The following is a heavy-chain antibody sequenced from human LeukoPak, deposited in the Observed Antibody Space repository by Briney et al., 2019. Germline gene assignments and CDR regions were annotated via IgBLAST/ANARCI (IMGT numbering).Heavy chain of an antibody. D-gene: IGHD2-2*01. CDR3: ARGFVVVPAAILGNYYYYGMDV. Sequence: ASVKVSCKASGYIFTGYYMHWVRQAPGQGLEWMGWINPNSGGTNYAQKFQGRVTMTRDTSISTAYVELSRLRSDDTAVYYCARGFVVVPAAILGNYYYYGMDVWGQGTTVTVSS. CDR1: GYIFTGYY. V-gene: IGHV1-2*02. J-gene: IGHJ6*02. CDR2: INPNSGGT.